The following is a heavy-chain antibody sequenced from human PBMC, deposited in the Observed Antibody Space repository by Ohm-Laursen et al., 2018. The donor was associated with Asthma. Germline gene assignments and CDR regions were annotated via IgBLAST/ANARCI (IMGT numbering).Heavy chain of an antibody. Sequence: SLRLSCSASGFTFSSYGMHWVRQAPGKGLEWVAVISYDGSNKYYADSVKGRFTISRDNSKNTLYLQMNSLRAEDTAVYYCARDTGYCSSTSCYDLDYWGQGTLVTVSS. CDR3: ARDTGYCSSTSCYDLDY. D-gene: IGHD2-2*01. J-gene: IGHJ4*02. V-gene: IGHV3-30*03. CDR2: ISYDGSNK. CDR1: GFTFSSYG.